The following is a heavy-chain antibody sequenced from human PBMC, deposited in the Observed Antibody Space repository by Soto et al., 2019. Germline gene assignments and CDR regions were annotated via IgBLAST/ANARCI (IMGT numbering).Heavy chain of an antibody. J-gene: IGHJ3*02. CDR2: INPNSGGT. V-gene: IGHV1-2*04. Sequence: ASVKVSCKASGYTFTGYYMHWVRQAPGRGLEWMGWINPNSGGTNYAQKFQGWVTMTRDTSISTAYMELSRLRSDDTAVYYCARGGWGRSLQFKYGAFDIWGQGTMVTVSS. D-gene: IGHD3-16*01. CDR3: ARGGWGRSLQFKYGAFDI. CDR1: GYTFTGYY.